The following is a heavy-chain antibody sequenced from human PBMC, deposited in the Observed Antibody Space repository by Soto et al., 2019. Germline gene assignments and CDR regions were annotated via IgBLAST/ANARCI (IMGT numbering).Heavy chain of an antibody. CDR2: INPATGAA. D-gene: IGHD3-3*01. Sequence: QLHLVQSGAVVKKPGASVTVSCSASGYPVTAYYMHWVRQAPGRGLEWMGGINPATGAAKYTPTFQGRVTMTRDTSTSTVFMELGGLTSEDTAVFYCARGGGVGVAGSAAFDMWGQGTLVTVSS. J-gene: IGHJ3*02. CDR3: ARGGGVGVAGSAAFDM. V-gene: IGHV1-2*02. CDR1: GYPVTAYY.